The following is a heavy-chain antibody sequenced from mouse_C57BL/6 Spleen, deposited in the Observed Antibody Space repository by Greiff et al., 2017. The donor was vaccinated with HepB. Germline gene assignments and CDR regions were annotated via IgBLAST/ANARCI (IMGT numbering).Heavy chain of an antibody. D-gene: IGHD2-1*01. Sequence: VQLQQSGAELMKPGASVKLSCKATGYTFTGYWIEWVKQRPGHGLEWIGEILPGSGSTNYNEKFKGKATFTADTSSNTAYMQLSSLTTEDSAIYYCARTPIYGNYDYYAMDYWGQGTSVTVSS. V-gene: IGHV1-9*01. CDR3: ARTPIYGNYDYYAMDY. CDR1: GYTFTGYW. J-gene: IGHJ4*01. CDR2: ILPGSGST.